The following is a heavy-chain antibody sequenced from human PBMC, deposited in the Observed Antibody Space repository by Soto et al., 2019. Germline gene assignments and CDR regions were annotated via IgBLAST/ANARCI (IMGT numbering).Heavy chain of an antibody. CDR1: GFTFSSYA. CDR3: AKDWEITKYYYGMDV. V-gene: IGHV3-23*01. Sequence: EGSLRLSCAASGFTFSSYAMSWVRQAPGKGLEWVSAISGSGGSTYYADSVKGRFTISRDNSKNTLYLQMNSLRAEDKAVYYCAKDWEITKYYYGMDVCGQGPTVPVSS. CDR2: ISGSGGST. J-gene: IGHJ6*02. D-gene: IGHD1-26*01.